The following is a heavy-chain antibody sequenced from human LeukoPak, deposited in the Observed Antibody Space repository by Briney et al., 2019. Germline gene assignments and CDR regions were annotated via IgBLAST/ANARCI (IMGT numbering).Heavy chain of an antibody. V-gene: IGHV3-23*01. CDR1: GCTFSSYA. D-gene: IGHD1-26*01. J-gene: IGHJ3*02. CDR3: AKYDSGSYPGPDAFDI. CDR2: ISGSGGST. Sequence: GGSLRLSCAASGCTFSSYAMSWVRQAPGKGLEWVSAISGSGGSTYYADSVKGRFTISRDNSKNTLYLQMNSLRAEDTAVYYCAKYDSGSYPGPDAFDIWGQGTMVTVSS.